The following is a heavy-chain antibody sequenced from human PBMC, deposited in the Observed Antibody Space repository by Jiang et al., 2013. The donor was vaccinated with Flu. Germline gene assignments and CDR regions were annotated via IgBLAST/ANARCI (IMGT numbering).Heavy chain of an antibody. V-gene: IGHV3-30-3*01. J-gene: IGHJ6*02. CDR1: GFTFSSYA. D-gene: IGHD3-10*01. CDR3: ARIWFGDRNYYYYGMDV. Sequence: QLVESGGGVVQPGRSLRLSCAASGFTFSSYAMHWVRQAPGKGLEWVAVISYDGSNKYYADSVKGRFTISRDNSKNTLYLQMNSLRAEDTAVYYCARIWFGDRNYYYYGMDVWGQGTTVTVSS. CDR2: ISYDGSNK.